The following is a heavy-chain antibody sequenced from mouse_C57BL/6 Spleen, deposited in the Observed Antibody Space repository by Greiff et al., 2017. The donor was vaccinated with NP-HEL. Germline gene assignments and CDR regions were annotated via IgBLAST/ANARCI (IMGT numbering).Heavy chain of an antibody. D-gene: IGHD2-4*01. CDR3: AREYDYDVGWFAY. Sequence: VQLQQPGAELVKPGASVKMSCKASGYTFTSYWITWVKQRPGQGLEWIGDIYPGSGSTNYNEKFKSKATLTVDTSSSTAYMQLSSLTSEDSAVYYCAREYDYDVGWFAYWGQGTLVTVSA. CDR2: IYPGSGST. V-gene: IGHV1-55*01. CDR1: GYTFTSYW. J-gene: IGHJ3*01.